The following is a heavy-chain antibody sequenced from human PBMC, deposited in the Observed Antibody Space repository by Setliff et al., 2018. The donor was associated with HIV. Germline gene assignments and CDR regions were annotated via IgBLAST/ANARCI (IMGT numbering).Heavy chain of an antibody. D-gene: IGHD2-2*01. CDR3: ARVDCSSTSCYRDYYYYMDV. CDR2: INHSGST. J-gene: IGHJ6*03. Sequence: SETLSLSCAASGFTFSDYYMSWIRQPPGKGLEWIGEINHSGSTNYSPSLKSRVTISVDTSKNQFSLKLSSVTAADTAVYYCARVDCSSTSCYRDYYYYMDVWGKGTTVTVSS. CDR1: GFTFSDYY. V-gene: IGHV4-34*01.